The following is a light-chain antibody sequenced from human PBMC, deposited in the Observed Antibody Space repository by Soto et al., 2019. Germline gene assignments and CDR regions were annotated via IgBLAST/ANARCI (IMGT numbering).Light chain of an antibody. J-gene: IGKJ3*01. CDR2: DVS. CDR3: QQRSNWPRFT. Sequence: EIVMTQSPATVSVSPGERATLSCRASQSVGSNLAWYHQKPGQAPRLLIYDVSNRATGIPARFSGSGSGTDFTLTISSLEPEDFAVYYCQQRSNWPRFTFGPGTKVDI. V-gene: IGKV3-11*01. CDR1: QSVGSN.